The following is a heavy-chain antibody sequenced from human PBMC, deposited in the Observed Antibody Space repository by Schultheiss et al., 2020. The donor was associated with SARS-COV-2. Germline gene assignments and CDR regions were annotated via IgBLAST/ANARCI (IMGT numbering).Heavy chain of an antibody. Sequence: SETLSLTCTVSGGSIHTNYWSWIRQPPGKGLEWIGEINHSGSTNYNPSLKSRITISLDTSNNHFSLKLSSVTAADTAVFFCARDRGIWAVADCFDYWGQGTLVTVPQ. J-gene: IGHJ4*02. CDR2: INHSGST. CDR1: GGSIHTNY. V-gene: IGHV4-34*01. D-gene: IGHD6-19*01. CDR3: ARDRGIWAVADCFDY.